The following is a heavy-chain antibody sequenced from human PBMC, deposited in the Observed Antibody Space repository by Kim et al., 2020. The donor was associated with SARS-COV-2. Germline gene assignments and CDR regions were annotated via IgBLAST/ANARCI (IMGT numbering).Heavy chain of an antibody. J-gene: IGHJ6*02. D-gene: IGHD3-9*01. CDR3: ARYRYFDWLARYYYYGMDV. Sequence: SVKVSCKASGGTFSSYAISWVRQAPGQGLEWMGGIIPIFGTANYAQKFQGRVTITADESTSTAYMELSSLRSEDTAVYYCARYRYFDWLARYYYYGMDVWGQGTTVTVSS. CDR1: GGTFSSYA. V-gene: IGHV1-69*13. CDR2: IIPIFGTA.